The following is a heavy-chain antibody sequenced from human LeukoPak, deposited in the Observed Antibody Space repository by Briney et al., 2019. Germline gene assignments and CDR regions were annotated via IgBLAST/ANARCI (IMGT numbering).Heavy chain of an antibody. Sequence: ASVKVSCKASGYTFTGYYMHWVRQAPGQGLEWMGWINPNSGGTNYAQKFQGRVTMTRDTSISTAYMELSRLRSDDTAVYYCARLYYYGSGSANYYYYYGMDVWGQGTLVTVSS. D-gene: IGHD3-10*01. V-gene: IGHV1-2*02. CDR2: INPNSGGT. CDR1: GYTFTGYY. J-gene: IGHJ6*02. CDR3: ARLYYYGSGSANYYYYYGMDV.